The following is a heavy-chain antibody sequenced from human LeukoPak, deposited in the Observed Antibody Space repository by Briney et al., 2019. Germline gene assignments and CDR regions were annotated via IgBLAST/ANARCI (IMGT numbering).Heavy chain of an antibody. CDR2: INPNSGGT. CDR1: GYTFTGYY. D-gene: IGHD2-2*01. CDR3: ARDWVVVVPAANGDAFDI. V-gene: IGHV1-2*02. Sequence: ASVKVSCKASGYTFTGYYMQWVRQAPGPGLEWMGWINPNSGGTNYAQKFQGRVTMTRDTSISTAYMELSRLRSDDTAVYYCARDWVVVVPAANGDAFDIWGQGTMVTVSS. J-gene: IGHJ3*02.